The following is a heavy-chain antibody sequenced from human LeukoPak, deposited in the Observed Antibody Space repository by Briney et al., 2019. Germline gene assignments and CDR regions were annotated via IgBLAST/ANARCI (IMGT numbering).Heavy chain of an antibody. J-gene: IGHJ4*02. D-gene: IGHD3-22*01. CDR2: IYYSGST. CDR3: AREDSSEPIYGDYFDY. V-gene: IGHV4-39*07. Sequence: PSETLSLTCAVSGASISGSGYYWGWIRQPPGKGLEWIGNIYYSGSTNYNPSLKSRVTISVDTSKNQFSLKLSSVTAADTAVYYCAREDSSEPIYGDYFDYWGQGTLVTVSS. CDR1: GASISGSGYY.